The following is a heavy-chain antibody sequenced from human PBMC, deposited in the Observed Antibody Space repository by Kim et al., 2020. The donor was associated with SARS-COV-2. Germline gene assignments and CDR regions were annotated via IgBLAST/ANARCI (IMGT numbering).Heavy chain of an antibody. J-gene: IGHJ4*02. V-gene: IGHV3-30*04. CDR1: GFTFSTYA. CDR3: ASARGSGTYFSEEEKSFGY. Sequence: GGSLRLSCAASGFTFSTYAMHWVRQAPGKGLEWVAVISYDGSNKYYADSVKGRFTISRDNSKNTLYLQMNSLRAEDTAVYYCASARGSGTYFSEEEKSFGYWGQGTLVTVSS. D-gene: IGHD3-10*01. CDR2: ISYDGSNK.